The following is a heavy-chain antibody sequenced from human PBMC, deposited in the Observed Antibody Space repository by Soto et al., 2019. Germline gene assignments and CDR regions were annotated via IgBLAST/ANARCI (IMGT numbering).Heavy chain of an antibody. CDR3: ARTAAAGKYYYGMDV. Sequence: LKISCKGSGYSFTSYWIGWVRQMPGKGLECMGIIYPGDSDTRYSPSFQGQVTISADKSISTAYLQWSSLKASDTAMYYCARTAAAGKYYYGMDVWGQGTTVTVSS. CDR2: IYPGDSDT. J-gene: IGHJ6*02. V-gene: IGHV5-51*01. CDR1: GYSFTSYW. D-gene: IGHD6-13*01.